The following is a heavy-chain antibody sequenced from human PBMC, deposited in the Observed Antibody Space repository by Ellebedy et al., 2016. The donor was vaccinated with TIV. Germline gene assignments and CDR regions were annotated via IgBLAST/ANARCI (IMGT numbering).Heavy chain of an antibody. J-gene: IGHJ6*02. V-gene: IGHV1-3*01. Sequence: ASVKVSXKASGYTFTNYAMHWVRQAPGQRLEWMGWINVGNGNTKYSQKFQGRVTITRDTSASTAYMELSSLRSEDTAVYYCARDFSTMVREVTTGYYYGMDVWGQGTTVTVSS. CDR2: INVGNGNT. D-gene: IGHD3-10*01. CDR1: GYTFTNYA. CDR3: ARDFSTMVREVTTGYYYGMDV.